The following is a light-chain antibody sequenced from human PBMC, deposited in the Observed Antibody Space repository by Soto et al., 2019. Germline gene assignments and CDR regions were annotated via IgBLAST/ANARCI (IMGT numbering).Light chain of an antibody. J-gene: IGLJ2*01. CDR2: DVT. CDR1: NNDVGSYDL. CDR3: SSYAGLATYVL. Sequence: QSALTQPASVSGSPGQSITISCTGTNNDVGSYDLVSWYRQSPGEAPKLIIYDVTKRPSGVSDRFSASKSGNTASLTISGLQAEDEADYYCSSYAGLATYVLFGGGTKVIVL. V-gene: IGLV2-23*02.